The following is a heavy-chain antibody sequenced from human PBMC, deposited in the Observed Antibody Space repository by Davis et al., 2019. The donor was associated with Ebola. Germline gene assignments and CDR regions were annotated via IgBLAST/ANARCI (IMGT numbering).Heavy chain of an antibody. V-gene: IGHV3-33*06. CDR2: IWYDGSNK. J-gene: IGHJ6*04. CDR3: AKYMVRGVMNYYYGMDV. Sequence: GESLKISCAASGFTFSSYGMHWVRQAPGKGLEWVAVIWYDGSNKYYADSVKGRFTISRDNSKNTLYLQMNSLRAEDTAVYYCAKYMVRGVMNYYYGMDVWGKGTTVTVSS. CDR1: GFTFSSYG. D-gene: IGHD3-10*01.